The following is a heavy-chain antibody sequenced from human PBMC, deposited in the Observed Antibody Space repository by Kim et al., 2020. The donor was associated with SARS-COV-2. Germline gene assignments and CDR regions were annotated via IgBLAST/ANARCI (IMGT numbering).Heavy chain of an antibody. J-gene: IGHJ6*02. CDR2: ISYSGTT. V-gene: IGHV4-31*03. CDR3: ARDYKRRHDTMVRGVEYYYYGMGV. D-gene: IGHD3-10*01. CDR1: GGSLTSGDYY. Sequence: SETLSLTCSVSGGSLTSGDYYWTWLRQHPGNGLEWLGHISYSGTTNYSPSLKSRLTISIDTSTKQFSLKLTSVTAADTAVYYCARDYKRRHDTMVRGVEYYYYGMGVWGQGTTVTVSS.